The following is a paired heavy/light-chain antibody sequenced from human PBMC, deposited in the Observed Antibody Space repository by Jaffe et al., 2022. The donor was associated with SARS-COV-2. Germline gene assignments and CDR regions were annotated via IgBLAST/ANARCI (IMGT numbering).Heavy chain of an antibody. CDR3: AKDMKDYDFWSGYLGGAPIAGMDV. Sequence: EVQLVESGGGLVQPGRSLRLSCAASGFTFDDYAMHWVRQAPGKGLEWVSGISWNSGSIGYADSVKGRFTISRDNAKNSLYLQMNSLRAEDTALYYCAKDMKDYDFWSGYLGGAPIAGMDVWGQGTTVTVSS. D-gene: IGHD3-3*01. CDR1: GFTFDDYA. V-gene: IGHV3-9*01. J-gene: IGHJ6*02. CDR2: ISWNSGSI.
Light chain of an antibody. CDR1: QSVSSY. CDR2: DAS. CDR3: QQRSNWSIT. V-gene: IGKV3-11*01. Sequence: EIVLTQSPATLSLSPGERATLSCRASQSVSSYLAWYQQKPGQAPRLLIYDASNRATGIPARFSGSGSGTDFTLTISSLEPEDFAVYYCQQRSNWSITFGQGTRLEIK. J-gene: IGKJ5*01.